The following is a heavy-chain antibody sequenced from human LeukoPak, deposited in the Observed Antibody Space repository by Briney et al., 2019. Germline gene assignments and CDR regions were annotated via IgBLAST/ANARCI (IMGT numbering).Heavy chain of an antibody. CDR2: ITGSDFTT. D-gene: IGHD2/OR15-2a*01. J-gene: IGHJ6*03. Sequence: GGSLRLSCAASVFTFSSYAMCWVRQAPAKGLEWVSSITGSDFTTYYADSVKGRFTISRDNSKNTLYLQMNSLRAEDTAVYYCAKIGPTFYYYYMDVWGKGTTVTVSS. CDR1: VFTFSSYA. V-gene: IGHV3-23*01. CDR3: AKIGPTFYYYYMDV.